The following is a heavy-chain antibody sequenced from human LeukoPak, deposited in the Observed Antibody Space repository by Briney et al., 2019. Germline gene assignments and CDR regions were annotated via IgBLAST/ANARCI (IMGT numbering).Heavy chain of an antibody. Sequence: PGGSLRLSCAAYGFTFSSYSMNWVRQAPGKGLEWVSFISTSSSYIYYADSVKGRFTISRDNAKNSLYLEMNSLRAEDTAVYYCAKWDTYYDSSGYYFYWGQGTLVTVSS. CDR2: ISTSSSYI. V-gene: IGHV3-21*04. CDR3: AKWDTYYDSSGYYFY. D-gene: IGHD3-22*01. CDR1: GFTFSSYS. J-gene: IGHJ4*02.